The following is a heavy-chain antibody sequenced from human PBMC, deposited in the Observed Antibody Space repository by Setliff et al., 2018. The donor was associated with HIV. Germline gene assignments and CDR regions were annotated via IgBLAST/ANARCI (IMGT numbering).Heavy chain of an antibody. Sequence: GGSLRLSCVASGFTFRSYWMHWVRQAPGKGLVWVSLINSDGIYTDHADSVKGRFTISRDNAKNSLYLQMNSLRAEDTAVYYCASHIDYDSSGYYDYWGQGTLVTVSS. CDR3: ASHIDYDSSGYYDY. CDR1: GFTFRSYW. J-gene: IGHJ4*02. CDR2: INSDGIYT. D-gene: IGHD3-22*01. V-gene: IGHV3-74*01.